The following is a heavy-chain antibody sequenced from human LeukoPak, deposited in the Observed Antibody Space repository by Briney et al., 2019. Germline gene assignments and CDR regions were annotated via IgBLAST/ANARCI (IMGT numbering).Heavy chain of an antibody. CDR2: ISFSSATI. CDR3: ARDLGGYSYGSHFDS. V-gene: IGHV3-48*04. Sequence: GGSLRLSCEASGFTFSSYSMNWARQAPGKGLEWVSYISFSSATIHYADSVKGRFTISRDNAKNSLYLQMNSLRAEDTAVYYCARDLGGYSYGSHFDSWGQGTLVTVSS. D-gene: IGHD5-18*01. CDR1: GFTFSSYS. J-gene: IGHJ4*02.